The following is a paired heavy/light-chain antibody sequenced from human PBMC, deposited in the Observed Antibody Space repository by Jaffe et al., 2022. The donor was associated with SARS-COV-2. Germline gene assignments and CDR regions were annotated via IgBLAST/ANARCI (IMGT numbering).Light chain of an antibody. Sequence: DIQMTQSPSSLSASVGDRVTITCQASQDINNYLNWYQQKPGKAPNLLIYDASDLETGVPSRFSGSGSGTDFTFTITDLQPEDAATYYCQQYDDLPRTFGPGTKVDIK. J-gene: IGKJ1*01. CDR3: QQYDDLPRT. V-gene: IGKV1-33*01. CDR2: DAS. CDR1: QDINNY.
Heavy chain of an antibody. CDR3: ARDIGVGSTKGVASNI. CDR2: IIPVFGTA. V-gene: IGHV1-69*18. D-gene: IGHD2-15*01. Sequence: QVQLVQSGAEVKKPGSSVKVSCKASGGTFSSYGVSWVRQAPGQGLEWMGRIIPVFGTADYAQKFQGRLTVAADVSTGTAYMELTSLRSEDTALYYCARDIGVGSTKGVASNIWGQGTMVIVSS. CDR1: GGTFSSYG. J-gene: IGHJ3*02.